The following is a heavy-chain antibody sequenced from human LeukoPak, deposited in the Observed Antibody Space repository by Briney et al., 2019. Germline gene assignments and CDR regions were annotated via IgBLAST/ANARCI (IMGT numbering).Heavy chain of an antibody. CDR1: GFTFSSYA. Sequence: GGSLRLSCAASGFTFSSYAMSWVRQAPGKGLEWVSYISSSGSTIYYADSVKGRFTISRDNAKNSLYLQMNSLRAEDTAVYYCARGLHWGVVDYWGQGTLVTVSS. D-gene: IGHD3-10*01. V-gene: IGHV3-48*04. J-gene: IGHJ4*02. CDR2: ISSSGSTI. CDR3: ARGLHWGVVDY.